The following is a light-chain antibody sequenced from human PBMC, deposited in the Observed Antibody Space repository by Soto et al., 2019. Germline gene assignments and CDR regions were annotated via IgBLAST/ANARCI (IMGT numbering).Light chain of an antibody. CDR1: SSNIGSNT. J-gene: IGLJ1*01. CDR2: SNN. V-gene: IGLV1-44*01. Sequence: QSALTEPPSASGTPGQRVTISCSGSSSNIGSNTVSWYQQVPGTAPKLLIYSNNQRPSGVPDRFSGSKSGTSASLATSGLXSEDEADYYCAAWDDSLNALVFGTGTKVTVL. CDR3: AAWDDSLNALV.